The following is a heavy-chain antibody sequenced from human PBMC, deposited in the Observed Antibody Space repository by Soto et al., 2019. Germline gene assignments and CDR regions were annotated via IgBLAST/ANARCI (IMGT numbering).Heavy chain of an antibody. CDR3: ALPKNTLGWYNF. CDR1: GYTFTNYH. V-gene: IGHV1-46*01. CDR2: INPNGGSP. J-gene: IGHJ4*02. D-gene: IGHD6-19*01. Sequence: QVQVVQSGAEVKKPGASVKVSCKTSGYTFTNYHVHWVRQAPGQGLEWMGAINPNGGSPTYAQHLQGRVTMTSDSSTSKVYMEMGSLRSDDSAVYYCALPKNTLGWYNFWGQGTLVTV.